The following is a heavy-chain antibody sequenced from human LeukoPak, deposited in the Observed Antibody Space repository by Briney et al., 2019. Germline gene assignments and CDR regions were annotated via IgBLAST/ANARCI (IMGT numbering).Heavy chain of an antibody. V-gene: IGHV3-23*01. J-gene: IGHJ4*02. D-gene: IGHD6-19*01. CDR2: ISASGVST. Sequence: GGSLRLSCAAAGFTFSTYAISWVRQAPGKGLEWVSAISASGVSTYYADSVKGRFTISRDISKNTLYLQMNSLRADDTAVYYCAKGGSSGWYEHIAYWGQGTLVTVSS. CDR3: AKGGSSGWYEHIAY. CDR1: GFTFSTYA.